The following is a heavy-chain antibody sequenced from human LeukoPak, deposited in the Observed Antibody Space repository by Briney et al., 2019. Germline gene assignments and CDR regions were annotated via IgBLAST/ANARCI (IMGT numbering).Heavy chain of an antibody. CDR2: ISGSGGST. CDR3: AKGPGSEQWLGYFDY. V-gene: IGHV3-23*01. Sequence: PGGSLRLSCAASGFTFSSYAMSWVRQAPGKGLEWVSAISGSGGSTYYADSVKGRFTISRDNSKNTLYLQMNSLRAEDTAVYYCAKGPGSEQWLGYFDYWGQGTLVTVSS. CDR1: GFTFSSYA. D-gene: IGHD6-19*01. J-gene: IGHJ4*02.